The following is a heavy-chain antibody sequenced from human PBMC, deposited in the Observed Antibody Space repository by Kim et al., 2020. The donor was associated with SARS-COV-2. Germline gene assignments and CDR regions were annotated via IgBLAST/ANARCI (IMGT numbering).Heavy chain of an antibody. D-gene: IGHD6-13*01. V-gene: IGHV4-39*07. CDR1: GGSIGTAGYY. CDR2: IYYRGNT. CDR3: ARDRGQTAAGTPFDQ. Sequence: SETLSLTCIVSGGSIGTAGYYWAWFRQPPGKGLEWIANIYYRGNTYYNASLRSRLTISLDRPKNQISLEVTSVTADDTAVYYCARDRGQTAAGTPFDQWGQGTLVTVSA. J-gene: IGHJ4*02.